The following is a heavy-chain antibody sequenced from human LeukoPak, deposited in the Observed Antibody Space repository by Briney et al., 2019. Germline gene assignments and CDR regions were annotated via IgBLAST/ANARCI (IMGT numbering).Heavy chain of an antibody. V-gene: IGHV1-2*02. CDR1: GYTFTGYY. CDR2: IKPNSGGT. CDR3: ARRGGGSSGSDY. J-gene: IGHJ4*02. D-gene: IGHD2-15*01. Sequence: APVKVSCKASGYTFTGYYMHWVRQAPGHGLEWRGWIKPNSGGTNYAQKFQSRVTMTRDTTISTAHTELRRLRSETTAVYYCARRGGGSSGSDYWGQGTLVTVSS.